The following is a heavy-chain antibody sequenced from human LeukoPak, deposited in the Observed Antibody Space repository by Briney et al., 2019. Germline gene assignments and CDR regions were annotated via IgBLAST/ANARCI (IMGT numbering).Heavy chain of an antibody. CDR3: ARDPPGVRDAFDI. J-gene: IGHJ3*02. CDR2: ISSSSSNL. CDR1: GFSFSGYS. D-gene: IGHD2-8*01. V-gene: IGHV3-48*01. Sequence: PAGTLSLSCVAYGFSFSGYSMNWVRQAPGKGLEWVSSISSSSSNLYYADSVKGRFTISRDNAKNSVYLQINPLRVEDTAVYYCARDPPGVRDAFDIWGHGTMVTVSS.